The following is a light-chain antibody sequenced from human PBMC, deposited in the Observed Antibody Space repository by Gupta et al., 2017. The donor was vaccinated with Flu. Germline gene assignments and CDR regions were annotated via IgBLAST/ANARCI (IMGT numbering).Light chain of an antibody. J-gene: IGLJ3*02. Sequence: QSVLTQPPSVSGAPGQLVTISCTGSSSNIGAGYDVHWYQQLPGTAPKRLIYGNSNRPSGVPDRFSGSKSGTSASLAITGLQAEDEADYYCQSYDSSLSGPNWVFGGGTKLTVL. V-gene: IGLV1-40*01. CDR1: SSNIGAGYD. CDR2: GNS. CDR3: QSYDSSLSGPNWV.